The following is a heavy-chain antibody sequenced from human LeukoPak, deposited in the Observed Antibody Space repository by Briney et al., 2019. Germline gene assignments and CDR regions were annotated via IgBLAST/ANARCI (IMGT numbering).Heavy chain of an antibody. J-gene: IGHJ4*02. CDR3: AKLMTATCGSGENN. V-gene: IGHV3-23*01. D-gene: IGHD3-10*01. CDR1: GFTFSSYA. CDR2: ISDSGGSR. Sequence: PGGSLRLSCAASGFTFSSYAMSWVRQAPGKGLEWVSVISDSGGSRYYADSVKGRFTISRDNSKNTLFLQMHSLRAADTAIYYCAKLMTATCGSGENNWGQGRLVTVSS.